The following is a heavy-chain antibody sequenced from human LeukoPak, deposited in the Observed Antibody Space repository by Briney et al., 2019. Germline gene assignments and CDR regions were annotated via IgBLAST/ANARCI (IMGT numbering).Heavy chain of an antibody. Sequence: GASVTVSCKASGYTFTSYGISWVRQAPGQGLEWMGWISAYNGNTNYAQKLQGRLTMTTGTSTSTAYLELRSLRSDDTAVYYCARDQKWELLRHFDYWGQGTLVTVSS. CDR1: GYTFTSYG. CDR2: ISAYNGNT. V-gene: IGHV1-18*01. D-gene: IGHD1-26*01. CDR3: ARDQKWELLRHFDY. J-gene: IGHJ4*02.